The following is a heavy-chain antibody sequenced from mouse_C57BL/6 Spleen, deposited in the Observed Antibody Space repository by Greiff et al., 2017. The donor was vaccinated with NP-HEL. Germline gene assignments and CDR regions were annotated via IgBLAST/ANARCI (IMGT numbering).Heavy chain of an antibody. CDR3: ARDSSRTVVATYYYAMDY. D-gene: IGHD1-1*01. Sequence: EVQLQQSGPELVKPGASVKISCKASGYTFTDYYMNWVKQSHGKSLEWIGDINPNNGGTSYNQKFKGKATLTVDKSSSTAYMELRSLTSEDSAVYYCARDSSRTVVATYYYAMDYWGQGTSVTVSS. CDR1: GYTFTDYY. J-gene: IGHJ4*01. CDR2: INPNNGGT. V-gene: IGHV1-26*01.